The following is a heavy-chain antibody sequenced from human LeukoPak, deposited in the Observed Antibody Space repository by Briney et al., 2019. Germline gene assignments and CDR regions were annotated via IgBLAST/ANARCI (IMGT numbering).Heavy chain of an antibody. CDR1: GGTFSSYA. V-gene: IGHV1-69*05. CDR2: IIPIFGTA. Sequence: GSSVKVSCKASGGTFSSYAISWVRQAPGQGLEWMGGIIPIFGTANYAQKFQGRVTMTTDTPTSTAYMELRSLRSDDTAVYYCARDEDYGIFVNVDYWGQGTLVTVSS. J-gene: IGHJ4*02. D-gene: IGHD4-17*01. CDR3: ARDEDYGIFVNVDY.